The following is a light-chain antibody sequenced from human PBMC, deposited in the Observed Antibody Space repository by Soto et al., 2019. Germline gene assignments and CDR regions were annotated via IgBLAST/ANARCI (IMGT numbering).Light chain of an antibody. CDR2: DDT. Sequence: SYELTQSPSVSVAPGQTARITCGANNIGSKSVHWYQQRPGQAPVLVVHDDTDRPSGIPERFSGSNSGNTATLTISAVEAGDEADYYCQVLDSSTDHYVFGIGTKVTVL. J-gene: IGLJ1*01. CDR1: NIGSKS. V-gene: IGLV3-21*02. CDR3: QVLDSSTDHYV.